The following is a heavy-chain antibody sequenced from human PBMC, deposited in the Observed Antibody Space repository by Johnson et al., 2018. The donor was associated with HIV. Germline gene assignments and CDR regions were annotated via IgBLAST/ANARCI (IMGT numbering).Heavy chain of an antibody. J-gene: IGHJ3*02. V-gene: IGHV3-64*04. Sequence: QVQLVESGGGLVQPGGSLRLSCAASGFIFSSYAMHWVRQAPGKGLQYVSAISSNGGSTGYADSVKGRFTISRDNAKSSLYLQMNSLRAEDTAVYYCARGSSSWLHDAFDIWGQGTMVTVSS. CDR3: ARGSSSWLHDAFDI. CDR2: ISSNGGST. D-gene: IGHD6-13*01. CDR1: GFIFSSYA.